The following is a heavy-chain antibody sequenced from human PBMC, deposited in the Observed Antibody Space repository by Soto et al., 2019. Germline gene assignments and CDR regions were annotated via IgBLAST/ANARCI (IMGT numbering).Heavy chain of an antibody. D-gene: IGHD6-6*01. J-gene: IGHJ4*02. CDR1: GGSISGGGGYY. V-gene: IGHV4-31*03. CDR2: IYYSGST. Sequence: QVHLQESGPGLVKASQTMPLTCTVSGGSISGGGGYYWSWIRQHPGKGLEWIGYIYYSGSTYYSPALRSRATRSVDTSENQCSLKLSSVTAADTAVYYCARRASSGRDPFYFDYWGQGTLVGVSS. CDR3: ARRASSGRDPFYFDY.